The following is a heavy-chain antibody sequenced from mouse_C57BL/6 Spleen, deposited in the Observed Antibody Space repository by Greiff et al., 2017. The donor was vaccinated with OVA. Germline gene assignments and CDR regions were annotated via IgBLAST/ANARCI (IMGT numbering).Heavy chain of an antibody. CDR2: ISYDGSN. D-gene: IGHD2-3*01. V-gene: IGHV3-6*01. J-gene: IGHJ4*01. Sequence: EVKLEESGPGLVKPSQSLSLTCSVTGYSITSGYYWNWIRQFPGNKLEWMGYISYDGSNNYNPSLKNRISITRDTSKNQFFLKLNSVTTEDTATYYCARGDGYYEDYYAMDYWGQGTSVTVSS. CDR3: ARGDGYYEDYYAMDY. CDR1: GYSITSGYY.